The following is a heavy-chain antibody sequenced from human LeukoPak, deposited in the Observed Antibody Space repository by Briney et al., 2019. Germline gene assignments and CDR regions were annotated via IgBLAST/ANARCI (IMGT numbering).Heavy chain of an antibody. CDR2: ISWNSGSI. CDR3: AKGSQGVAGSDY. D-gene: IGHD6-19*01. CDR1: GFTFDDYA. Sequence: GGSLRLSCAASGFTFDDYAMHWVRQAPGKGLEWVSGISWNSGSIGYADSVKGRFTISRDNAKNSLYLQMNSLRAEDTALYYCAKGSQGVAGSDYWSQGTLVTVSS. J-gene: IGHJ4*02. V-gene: IGHV3-9*01.